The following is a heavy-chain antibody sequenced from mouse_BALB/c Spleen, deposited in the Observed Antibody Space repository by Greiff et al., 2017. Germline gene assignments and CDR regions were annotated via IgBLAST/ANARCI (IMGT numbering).Heavy chain of an antibody. V-gene: IGHV5-9-3*01. D-gene: IGHD2-12*01. Sequence: EVKLMESGGGLVKPGGSLKLSCAASGFTFSSYAMSWVRQTPEKRLEWVATISSGGSYTYYTDSVKGRFTISRDNAKNTLYLQMSSLRSEDAAMYYCERHEDSYDGFAYWGQGTLVTVSA. CDR1: GFTFSSYA. J-gene: IGHJ3*01. CDR2: ISSGGSYT. CDR3: ERHEDSYDGFAY.